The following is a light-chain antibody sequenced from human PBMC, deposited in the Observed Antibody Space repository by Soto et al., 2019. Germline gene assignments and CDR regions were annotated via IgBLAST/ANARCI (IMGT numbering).Light chain of an antibody. CDR3: SSYAGSSNLV. J-gene: IGLJ2*01. V-gene: IGLV2-8*01. Sequence: QSALTQPPSASGSPGQSVTISCTGTSSDVGGYNYVSWYQQHPGKAPKLMIYEVSKRPSGVPDRFSGSKSGNTASLTVSGLQAEDEADYYRSSYAGSSNLVFGGGTKLTVL. CDR2: EVS. CDR1: SSDVGGYNY.